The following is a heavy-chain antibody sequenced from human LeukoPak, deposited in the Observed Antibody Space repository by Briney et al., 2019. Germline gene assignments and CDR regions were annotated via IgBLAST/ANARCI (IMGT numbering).Heavy chain of an antibody. CDR1: GFTFSSYW. V-gene: IGHV3-74*01. Sequence: PGGSLRLSCVASGFTFSSYWMHWVRQAPGKGLVWVSRINTDGSSTSYADSVKGRFTISRDNAKNSLYLQMNSLRAEDTAVYYCANLGYCSSTSCYHYYYYMDVWGKGTTVTVSS. CDR3: ANLGYCSSTSCYHYYYYMDV. D-gene: IGHD2-2*01. J-gene: IGHJ6*03. CDR2: INTDGSST.